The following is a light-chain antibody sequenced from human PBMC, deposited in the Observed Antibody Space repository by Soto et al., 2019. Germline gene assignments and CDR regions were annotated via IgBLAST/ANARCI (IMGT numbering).Light chain of an antibody. J-gene: IGKJ4*01. CDR1: QGISSW. Sequence: IQMTQSAFSVSASVGDRVTITCRAIQGISSWLAWYQQKPGKSPTLLIYKASNLQTGVPSRFSGSGSGTDFTLTISSLQPEDFATYYCQQTSSFPLTFGGGTKVDIK. CDR2: KAS. CDR3: QQTSSFPLT. V-gene: IGKV1-12*01.